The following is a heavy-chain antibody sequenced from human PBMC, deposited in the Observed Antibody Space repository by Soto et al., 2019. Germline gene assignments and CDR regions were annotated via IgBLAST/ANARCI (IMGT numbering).Heavy chain of an antibody. V-gene: IGHV3-21*01. J-gene: IGHJ6*02. CDR3: ARDFGRYCSGGSCYPYGMDV. D-gene: IGHD2-15*01. CDR1: GFTFSSYS. CDR2: ISSSSSYI. Sequence: EVQLVESGGGLVKPGGSLRLSCAASGFTFSSYSMNWVRQAPGKGLEWVSSISSSSSYIYYADSVEGRFTISRDNAKNSLYLQMNSLRAEDTAVYYCARDFGRYCSGGSCYPYGMDVWGQGTTVTVSS.